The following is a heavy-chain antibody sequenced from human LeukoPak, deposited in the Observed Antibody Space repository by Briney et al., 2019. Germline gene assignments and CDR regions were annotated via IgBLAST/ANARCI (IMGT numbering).Heavy chain of an antibody. V-gene: IGHV4-61*02. D-gene: IGHD3-22*01. CDR1: GGSISSGSYY. J-gene: IGHJ5*02. CDR2: IYTSGST. CDR3: ARDHRSSHYYDSSGYPVYNWFDP. Sequence: PSETLSLTCTVSGGSISSGSYYWSWIRQPAGKGLEWIGRIYTSGSTNYNPSLKSRVTISVDTSKNQFSLKLSSVTAADTAVYYCARDHRSSHYYDSSGYPVYNWFDPWGQGTLVTVSS.